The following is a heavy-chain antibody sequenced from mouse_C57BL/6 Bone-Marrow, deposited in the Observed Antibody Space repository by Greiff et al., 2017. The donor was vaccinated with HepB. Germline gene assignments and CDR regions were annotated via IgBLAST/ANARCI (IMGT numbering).Heavy chain of an antibody. Sequence: DVKLVESGPGLVKPSQSLSLTCSVTGYSITSGYYWNWIRQFPGNKLEWMGYISYDGSNNYNPSLKNRISITRDTSKNQFFLKLNSVTTEDTATYYCARNWYFDVWGTGTTVTVSS. CDR2: ISYDGSN. CDR3: ARNWYFDV. CDR1: GYSITSGYY. V-gene: IGHV3-6*01. J-gene: IGHJ1*03.